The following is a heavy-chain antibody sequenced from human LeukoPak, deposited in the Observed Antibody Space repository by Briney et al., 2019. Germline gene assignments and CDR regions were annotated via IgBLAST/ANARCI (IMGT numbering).Heavy chain of an antibody. V-gene: IGHV3-30-3*01. J-gene: IGHJ6*02. CDR3: ARVRDEDSYYYYYGMDV. CDR2: ISYDGSNK. CDR1: GFAFSDDS. D-gene: IGHD3-10*01. Sequence: RTGGSLRLSCVASGFAFSDDSMNWVRQAPGKGLEWVAVISYDGSNKYYADSVKGRFTISRDNSKNTLYLQMNSLRAEDTAVYYCARVRDEDSYYYYYGMDVWGQGTTVTVSS.